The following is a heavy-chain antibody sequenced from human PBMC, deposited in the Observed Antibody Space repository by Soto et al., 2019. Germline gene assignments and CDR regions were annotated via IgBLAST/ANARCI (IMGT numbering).Heavy chain of an antibody. Sequence: EVQLVESGGGLVQPGGSLRLSCAASGFTFSDYTMNWVRQAPGKGLEWISYISITSNTIHYADSVKGRFTISRDNAKNSLDLQMNSLRDEDTAVYYCARGRFSSTSYGMDVWGQGTTVIVSS. CDR2: ISITSNTI. CDR3: ARGRFSSTSYGMDV. D-gene: IGHD3-3*01. V-gene: IGHV3-48*02. J-gene: IGHJ6*02. CDR1: GFTFSDYT.